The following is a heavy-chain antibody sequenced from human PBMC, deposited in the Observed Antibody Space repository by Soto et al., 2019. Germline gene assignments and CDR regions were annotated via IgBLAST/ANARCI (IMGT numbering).Heavy chain of an antibody. CDR2: ISYDGSDK. V-gene: IGHV3-30-3*01. Sequence: WWSLRLSCSASVFTCSNYAMHWFRQAPGKGLEWVAVISYDGSDKYNANSVKGRFTISRDNSKNTLYLQMNSLRAEDTAVYYCARDTGPNGYNYYYFGMDVWGQGTTVTVSS. D-gene: IGHD5-18*01. CDR1: VFTCSNYA. J-gene: IGHJ6*02. CDR3: ARDTGPNGYNYYYFGMDV.